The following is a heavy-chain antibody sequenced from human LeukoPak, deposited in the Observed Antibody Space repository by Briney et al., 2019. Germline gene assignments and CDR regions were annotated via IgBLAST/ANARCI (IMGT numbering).Heavy chain of an antibody. V-gene: IGHV1-2*02. CDR3: ARGSIVGATSVNWFDP. CDR1: GYTFTVYY. CDR2: INPHSGGT. Sequence: GASEKVSCKASGYTFTVYYMHWVRQAPGQGLEWMGWINPHSGGTNYAQKFEGRVTMTRDTSITTAYMELSRLRSDDTAVYYCARGSIVGATSVNWFDPWGQGTLVTVSS. D-gene: IGHD1-26*01. J-gene: IGHJ5*02.